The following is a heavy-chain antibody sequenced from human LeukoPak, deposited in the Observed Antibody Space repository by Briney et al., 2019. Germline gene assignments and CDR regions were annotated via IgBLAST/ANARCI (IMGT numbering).Heavy chain of an antibody. Sequence: GGSLRLSCAASGFTFSSYAMSWVRQAPGKGLEWVSAISGSGGSTYYADSVKGRFTISRDNSKNTLYLQMNSLRAEDTAVYYCAKAGVPAAQHYYYYGMGVWGQGTTVTVSS. CDR3: AKAGVPAAQHYYYYGMGV. D-gene: IGHD2-2*01. CDR1: GFTFSSYA. V-gene: IGHV3-23*01. CDR2: ISGSGGST. J-gene: IGHJ6*02.